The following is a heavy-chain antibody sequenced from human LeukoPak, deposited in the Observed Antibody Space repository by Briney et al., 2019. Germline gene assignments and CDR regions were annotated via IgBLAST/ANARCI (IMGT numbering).Heavy chain of an antibody. CDR2: ISSSSSNI. CDR3: ARDLGQYYDTSDNWFDP. Sequence: PGGSLRLSCAASGFTFSSYSMNWVRQPPGKGLEWVSSISSSSSNIYYAESGKGRFTISRDNAKNPLYLQMNSLKAEDRAVYYCARDLGQYYDTSDNWFDPWGQGTLVTVSS. CDR1: GFTFSSYS. D-gene: IGHD3-22*01. V-gene: IGHV3-21*01. J-gene: IGHJ5*02.